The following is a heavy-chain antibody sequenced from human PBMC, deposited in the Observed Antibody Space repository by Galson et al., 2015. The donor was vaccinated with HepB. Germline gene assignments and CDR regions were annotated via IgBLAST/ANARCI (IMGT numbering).Heavy chain of an antibody. D-gene: IGHD1-26*01. V-gene: IGHV7-4-1*02. CDR1: GYTFTSYA. CDR3: ARDRWELLEYNWFDP. J-gene: IGHJ5*02. CDR2: IDTNTGNP. Sequence: SVKVSCKASGYTFTSYAMNWVRQAPGQGLEWMGWIDTNTGNPTYAQGFTGRFVFSLDTSVSTAYLQISSLKAEDTAVYYCARDRWELLEYNWFDPWGQGTLVTVSS.